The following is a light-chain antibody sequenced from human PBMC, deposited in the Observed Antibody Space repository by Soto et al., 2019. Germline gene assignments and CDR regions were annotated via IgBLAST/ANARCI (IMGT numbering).Light chain of an antibody. CDR2: DVN. Sequence: QSALTQPASVSGPPGQSITISCTGTIDDVGAYNYVSWYQQRPGSAPQLLIYDVNNRPSGASNRFSGSKSGHTAYLTISGLQSDDEANYHCASYTSTYTLVFGTGTKLTVL. V-gene: IGLV2-14*01. J-gene: IGLJ1*01. CDR1: IDDVGAYNY. CDR3: ASYTSTYTLV.